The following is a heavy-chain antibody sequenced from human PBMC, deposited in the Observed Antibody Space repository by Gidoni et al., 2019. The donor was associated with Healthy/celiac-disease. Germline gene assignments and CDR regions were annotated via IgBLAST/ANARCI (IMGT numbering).Heavy chain of an antibody. D-gene: IGHD6-19*01. J-gene: IGHJ6*02. CDR3: AKVTSSGPLYYGMDV. V-gene: IGHV3-23*01. Sequence: EVQLLESGGGLVQPGGSVRLSCAASGLPFSSYAMSWVRQAPGKGLEWVSAIIGSGGSTYYADSVKGRFTISRDNSKNTLYLQMNSLRAEDTAVYYCAKVTSSGPLYYGMDVWGQGTTVTVSS. CDR1: GLPFSSYA. CDR2: IIGSGGST.